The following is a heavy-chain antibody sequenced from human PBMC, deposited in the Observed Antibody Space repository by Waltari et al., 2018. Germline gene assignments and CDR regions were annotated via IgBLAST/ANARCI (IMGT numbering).Heavy chain of an antibody. D-gene: IGHD3-22*01. Sequence: QVQLQESGPGLVKPSETLSLTCAVSGSSISSGYYWGWIRQPPGKGLEWIGTIYHRGYPYYNPSLKSRVTISVDTSKNQFSLKLTSVTAADTAVYYCARDPDADSSGYYSGHWGQGTLVTVSS. CDR3: ARDPDADSSGYYSGH. V-gene: IGHV4-38-2*02. CDR1: GSSISSGYY. CDR2: IYHRGYP. J-gene: IGHJ4*02.